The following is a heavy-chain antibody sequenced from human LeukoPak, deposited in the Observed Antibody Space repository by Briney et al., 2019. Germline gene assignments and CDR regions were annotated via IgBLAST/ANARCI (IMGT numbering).Heavy chain of an antibody. Sequence: GASVKVSCKASGYTFTGYYMHWVRQAPGQGLEWMGGIIPIFGTANYAQKFQGRVTITADESTSTAYMELSSLRSEDTAVYYCASSQLARRYYYFDYWGQGTLVTVSS. CDR1: GYTFTGYY. J-gene: IGHJ4*02. CDR2: IIPIFGTA. V-gene: IGHV1-69*13. D-gene: IGHD6-13*01. CDR3: ASSQLARRYYYFDY.